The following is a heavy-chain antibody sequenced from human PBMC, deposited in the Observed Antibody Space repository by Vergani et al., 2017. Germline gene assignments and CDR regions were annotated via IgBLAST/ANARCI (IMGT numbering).Heavy chain of an antibody. CDR1: GYRFTDYY. V-gene: IGHV1-2*02. Sequence: QVQLVQSGAEVKKPGASVKVSCKASGYRFTDYYMHWVRQAPGQGLEWMGWINPNSGGTNYAQKFEGGVTMTSDTSISTAYMELSRLRSDDTAVYYCARAVVPAPGGYYYYMDVWGKGTTVTVSS. D-gene: IGHD2-2*01. CDR2: INPNSGGT. J-gene: IGHJ6*03. CDR3: ARAVVPAPGGYYYYMDV.